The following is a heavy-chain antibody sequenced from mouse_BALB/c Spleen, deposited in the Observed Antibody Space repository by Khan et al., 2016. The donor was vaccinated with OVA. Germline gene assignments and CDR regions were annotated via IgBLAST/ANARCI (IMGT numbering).Heavy chain of an antibody. D-gene: IGHD1-3*01. CDR1: GYTFTTYW. CDR2: INPSTGYT. V-gene: IGHV1-7*01. CDR3: ERIGLNGIFAY. J-gene: IGHJ3*01. Sequence: QVHVKQSGAELAKPGASVKMSCTASGYTFTTYWIHWVKQRPGQGLDWIGYINPSTGYTEYNQKFKDKATLTTNKSSHTAYMQLSRQTYEDAAVSYGERIGLNGIFAYGGQGTLVTVSA.